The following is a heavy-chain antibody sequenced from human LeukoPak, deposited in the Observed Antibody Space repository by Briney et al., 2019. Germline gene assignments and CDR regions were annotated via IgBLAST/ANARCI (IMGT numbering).Heavy chain of an antibody. CDR1: GDSV. V-gene: IGHV6-1*01. D-gene: IGHD3-16*01. CDR2: TYYRSKWYN. CDR3: ARSISGLGD. Sequence: SQTLSLTCPISGDSVRQYPSRGLEWLGRTYYRSKWYNDYAVSVKGRITISADTSKNQFSLQLNSMTPEDTAVYYCARSISGLGDWGQGPLVTVPS. J-gene: IGHJ4*02.